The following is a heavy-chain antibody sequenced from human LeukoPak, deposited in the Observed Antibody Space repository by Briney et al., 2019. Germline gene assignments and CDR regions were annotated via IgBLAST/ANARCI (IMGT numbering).Heavy chain of an antibody. Sequence: ASVKVSCKASGYTFTSYDINWVQQATGQGLEWMGWMNPNSGNTGYAQKFQGRVTMTRNTSISTAYMELSSLRSEDTAVYYCARGPMFWSGYFQGDYYYGMDVWGQGTTVTVSS. V-gene: IGHV1-8*01. J-gene: IGHJ6*02. CDR3: ARGPMFWSGYFQGDYYYGMDV. CDR2: MNPNSGNT. D-gene: IGHD3-3*01. CDR1: GYTFTSYD.